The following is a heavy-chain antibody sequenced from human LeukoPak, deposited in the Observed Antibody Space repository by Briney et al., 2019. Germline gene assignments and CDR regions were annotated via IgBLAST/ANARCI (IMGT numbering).Heavy chain of an antibody. J-gene: IGHJ6*02. D-gene: IGHD2-21*01. Sequence: GGSLRLSCAASGFTFSSYGMHWVRQAPGMGLEWVAVIWYDGSNKYYADSVKGRFTISRDNSKNTLYLQMNSLRAEDTAVYYCPRDKQVMDYGMEVWGQGTTVTVSS. V-gene: IGHV3-33*01. CDR3: PRDKQVMDYGMEV. CDR1: GFTFSSYG. CDR2: IWYDGSNK.